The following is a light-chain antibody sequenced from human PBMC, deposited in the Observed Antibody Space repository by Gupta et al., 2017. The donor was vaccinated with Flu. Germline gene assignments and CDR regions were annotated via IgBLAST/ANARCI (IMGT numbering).Light chain of an antibody. V-gene: IGKV3-20*01. CDR2: DAS. CDR1: NNY. CDR3: PQYCSSPPVT. J-gene: IGKJ5*01. Sequence: NNYLAWYQQKPAQAPRLLIYDASTRATGLPDRFSGSCSVPDFTLTIDSLEPVDFAVYSCPQYCSSPPVTFGPG.